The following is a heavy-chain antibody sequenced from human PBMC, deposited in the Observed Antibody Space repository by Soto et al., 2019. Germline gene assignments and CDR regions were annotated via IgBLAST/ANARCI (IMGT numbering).Heavy chain of an antibody. CDR1: GFTFDDYA. D-gene: IGHD3-3*01. V-gene: IGHV3-9*01. J-gene: IGHJ5*02. Sequence: EVQLVESGGGLVQPGRSLRLSCAASGFTFDDYAMHWVRQAPGKGLEWVSGISWNSGSIGYADSVKGRFTISRDNAKNSLYLQINSLRAEDTALYYCAKDETYDFWSGLMSWGQGTLVTVSS. CDR2: ISWNSGSI. CDR3: AKDETYDFWSGLMS.